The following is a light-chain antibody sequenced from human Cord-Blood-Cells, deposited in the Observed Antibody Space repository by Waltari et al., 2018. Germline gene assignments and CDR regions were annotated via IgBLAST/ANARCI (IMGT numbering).Light chain of an antibody. J-gene: IGLJ3*02. CDR2: YDS. CDR3: QVWDSSSDHPG. Sequence: SYVLTQPPSVSVAPGKTARITCGGNNIGSKSVHWYQQKPGQAPVLVIYYDSDRPSGIPERFACTNSVNTATLTIGRVEAGDEAVYFWQVWDSSSDHPGFGGGTKLTVL. CDR1: NIGSKS. V-gene: IGLV3-21*04.